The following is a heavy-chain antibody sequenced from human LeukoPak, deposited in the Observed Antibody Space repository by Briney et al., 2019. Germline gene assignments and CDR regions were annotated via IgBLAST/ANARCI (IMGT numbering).Heavy chain of an antibody. CDR3: ARRSGVRGVIEYYYYIDV. Sequence: GGSLRLSCAASGFIFSSYEMNWVRQAPGKGLEWVSYISSRDSTIYYADSVKGRFTISRDNAKNSLYLQMNSLRAEDTAVYYCARRSGVRGVIEYYYYIDVWGKGTTVTVSS. V-gene: IGHV3-48*03. J-gene: IGHJ6*03. CDR2: ISSRDSTI. CDR1: GFIFSSYE. D-gene: IGHD3-10*01.